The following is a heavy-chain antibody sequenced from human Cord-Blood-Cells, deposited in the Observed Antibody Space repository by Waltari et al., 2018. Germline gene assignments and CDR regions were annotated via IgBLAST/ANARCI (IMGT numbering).Heavy chain of an antibody. J-gene: IGHJ3*02. CDR2: IYYRGGT. Sequence: QVQLQESGPGLVKPSETLSLTCTVSGGSISSYYWSWIRQPPGKGLEWIGYIYYRGGTNYNPSLKSRVTISVDTSKNQCSLKLSSVTAADTAVYYCARQGSGSYDAFDIWGQGTMVTVSS. CDR3: ARQGSGSYDAFDI. CDR1: GGSISSYY. V-gene: IGHV4-59*08. D-gene: IGHD3-10*01.